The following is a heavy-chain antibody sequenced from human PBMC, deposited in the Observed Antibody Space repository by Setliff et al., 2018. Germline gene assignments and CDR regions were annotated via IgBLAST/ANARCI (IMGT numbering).Heavy chain of an antibody. CDR1: GYSISSGYY. Sequence: PSETLSLTCAVPGYSISSGYYWGWVRQAPGKGLEWVANIKQNGIAKYYVDSVEGRFTISRDNAKSSLFLQMNSLRVEDTAVYYCTRASMGGGSYWWDYWGQGTLVTVSS. CDR3: TRASMGGGSYWWDY. V-gene: IGHV3-7*01. CDR2: IKQNGIAK. J-gene: IGHJ4*02. D-gene: IGHD2-8*02.